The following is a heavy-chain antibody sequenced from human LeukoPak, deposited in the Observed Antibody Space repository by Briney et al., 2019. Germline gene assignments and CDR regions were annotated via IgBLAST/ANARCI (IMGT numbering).Heavy chain of an antibody. J-gene: IGHJ4*02. V-gene: IGHV3-53*01. D-gene: IGHD6-19*01. CDR1: GFTVSSNY. Sequence: GGSLRLSCAASGFTVSSNYMSWVRQAPGKGLEWVSVIYGGGSTYYADSVKGRFTISRDTFKNTVNLQMNSLRAEDTAVYYCATWPGGWYGEDSWGQGTLVTVST. CDR3: ATWPGGWYGEDS. CDR2: IYGGGST.